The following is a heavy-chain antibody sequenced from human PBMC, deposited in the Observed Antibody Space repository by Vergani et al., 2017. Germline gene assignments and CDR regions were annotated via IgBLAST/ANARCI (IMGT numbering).Heavy chain of an antibody. D-gene: IGHD3-9*01. Sequence: EVQLVESGGGLVQPGGSLRLSCAASGFTFSSYSMNWVRQAPGKGLEWVSYISSSSSTIYYADYVKGRFTISRDNAKNSLYLQMNSLRAEDTAVYYCARDAILYGMDVWGQGTTVTVSS. CDR3: ARDAILYGMDV. CDR2: ISSSSSTI. V-gene: IGHV3-48*01. CDR1: GFTFSSYS. J-gene: IGHJ6*02.